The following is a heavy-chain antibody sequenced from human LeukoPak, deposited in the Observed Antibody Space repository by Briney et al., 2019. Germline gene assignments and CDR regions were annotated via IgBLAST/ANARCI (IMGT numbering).Heavy chain of an antibody. CDR1: GFTFGDYA. J-gene: IGHJ4*02. V-gene: IGHV3-49*03. Sequence: GGSLRLSCTASGFTFGDYAMSWFRQAPGKGLEWVGFIRSKAYGGTTEYAASVKGRFTISRDDSKSIAYLQMNSLKTEDTAVYYCANDASAVAGDYWGQGTLVTVSS. CDR2: IRSKAYGGTT. CDR3: ANDASAVAGDY. D-gene: IGHD6-19*01.